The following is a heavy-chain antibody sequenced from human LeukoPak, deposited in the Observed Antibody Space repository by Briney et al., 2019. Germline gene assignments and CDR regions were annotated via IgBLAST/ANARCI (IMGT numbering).Heavy chain of an antibody. J-gene: IGHJ6*03. CDR1: GFTFSSYE. CDR3: ASIYYYGSGSLRYMDV. D-gene: IGHD3-10*01. Sequence: PGGSLSLSCAASGFTFSSYEMNWVRQAPGKGLEWVSYISSSGSTIYYADSVKGRFTISRDNAKNSLYLQMNSLRAEDTAVYYCASIYYYGSGSLRYMDVWGKGTTVTVSS. CDR2: ISSSGSTI. V-gene: IGHV3-48*03.